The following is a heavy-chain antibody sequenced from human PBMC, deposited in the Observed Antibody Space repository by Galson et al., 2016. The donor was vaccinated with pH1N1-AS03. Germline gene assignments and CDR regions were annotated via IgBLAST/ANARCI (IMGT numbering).Heavy chain of an antibody. D-gene: IGHD1-7*01. Sequence: SVKVSCKASGGTFDNHPINWVRQAPGQGLEWMGGFIPIFGTTNYAPKYQGRVTFTTDDSTTTVYMELSNLRSEDTAVYYCARNSDSLGAFDVWGQWTLLSVSS. CDR3: ARNSDSLGAFDV. CDR1: GGTFDNHP. J-gene: IGHJ3*01. V-gene: IGHV1-69*05. CDR2: FIPIFGTT.